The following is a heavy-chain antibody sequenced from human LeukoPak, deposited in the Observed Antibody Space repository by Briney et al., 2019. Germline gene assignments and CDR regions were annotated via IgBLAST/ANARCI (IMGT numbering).Heavy chain of an antibody. Sequence: ASVKVSCKASGYIFTSHGISWVRQAPGQGLEWMGCITPNSDDTDYAQKFQGRVTMTRDTSINTAYMELTRLRSDDTAVYYCATGDYSGTKPDPIDMWGQGTMVTVSS. CDR3: ATGDYSGTKPDPIDM. J-gene: IGHJ3*02. V-gene: IGHV1-2*02. D-gene: IGHD3-10*01. CDR2: ITPNSDDT. CDR1: GYIFTSHG.